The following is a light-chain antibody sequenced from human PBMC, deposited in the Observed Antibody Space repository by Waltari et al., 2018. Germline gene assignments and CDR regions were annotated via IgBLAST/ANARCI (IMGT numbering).Light chain of an antibody. V-gene: IGKV3-20*01. CDR1: QSVNGR. CDR2: GTS. J-gene: IGKJ1*01. Sequence: EIVFTQSPDTLPLSPGERVTLSCRASQSVNGRLVWYQQKPGQAPRLLIYGTSSRATGIPDRFSGSGSGTDFSLTISRLEPEDFAVYYCQQHGSLPATFGQGTKVEVK. CDR3: QQHGSLPAT.